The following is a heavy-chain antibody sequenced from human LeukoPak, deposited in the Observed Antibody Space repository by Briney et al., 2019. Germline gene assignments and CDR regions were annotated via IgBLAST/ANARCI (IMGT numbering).Heavy chain of an antibody. V-gene: IGHV4-38-2*02. CDR2: IYHSGST. J-gene: IGHJ4*02. CDR3: ARAKAVAGQFDY. Sequence: SETLSLTCTVSGYSISSGYYWGWIRQPPGKGLEWIGSIYHSGSTYYNPSLKSRVTISVDTSKNQFSLKLSSVTAADTAVYYCARAKAVAGQFDYWGQGTLVTVSS. D-gene: IGHD6-19*01. CDR1: GYSISSGYY.